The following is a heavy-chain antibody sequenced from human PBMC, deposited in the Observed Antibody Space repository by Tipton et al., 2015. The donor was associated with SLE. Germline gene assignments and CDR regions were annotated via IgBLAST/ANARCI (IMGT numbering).Heavy chain of an antibody. CDR2: IYTSGST. CDR3: ARAGGYGNDFDY. V-gene: IGHV4-61*02. D-gene: IGHD5-12*01. Sequence: TLSLTCTVSGGSISSGSYDWRWIRQPAGKGLEWLGRIYTSGSTNYNPSLKSRVTISVDTSKNQFSLKLSSVTAADTAVYYCARAGGYGNDFDYWGQGTLVTVSS. J-gene: IGHJ4*02. CDR1: GGSISSGSYD.